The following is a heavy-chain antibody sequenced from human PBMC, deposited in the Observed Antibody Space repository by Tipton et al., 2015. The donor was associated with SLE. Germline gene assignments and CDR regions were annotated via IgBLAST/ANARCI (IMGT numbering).Heavy chain of an antibody. CDR1: GFTFSSYT. V-gene: IGHV3-23*03. CDR2: IYSGGSST. CDR3: AKDRTMVQGVIINYFDY. D-gene: IGHD3-10*01. J-gene: IGHJ4*02. Sequence: SLRLSCAASGFTFSSYTMSWVRQAPGKGLEWVSVIYSGGSSTYYAGSVKGRFAISRDNSKNTLFLQMNSLRAEDTAVYYCAKDRTMVQGVIINYFDYWGQGTLVTVSS.